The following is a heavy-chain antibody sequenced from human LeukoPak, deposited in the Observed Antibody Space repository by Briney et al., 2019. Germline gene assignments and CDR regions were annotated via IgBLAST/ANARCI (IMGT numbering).Heavy chain of an antibody. CDR1: GFTFSNYV. D-gene: IGHD3-3*01. J-gene: IGHJ4*02. CDR2: LTSSSDTT. V-gene: IGHV3-23*01. CDR3: VGTFTVFGVVSTIE. Sequence: GGSLRLSCAASGFTFSNYVMSWVRQAPGKGLEWVAALTSSSDTTYYGDSVKGRFTISRDNSKNTLYLQMHSLRAEDTAIYYCVGTFTVFGVVSTIEWGQGTLVTVSS.